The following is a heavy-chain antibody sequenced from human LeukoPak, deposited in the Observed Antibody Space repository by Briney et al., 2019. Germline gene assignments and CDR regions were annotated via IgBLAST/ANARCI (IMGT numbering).Heavy chain of an antibody. CDR3: ARVLAGSTINFDS. J-gene: IGHJ4*02. CDR1: GGSINSGHYY. CDR2: IYNSGST. D-gene: IGHD6-13*01. V-gene: IGHV4-30-4*01. Sequence: PSQTLSLTCTVSGGSINSGHYYWSWIRPPPGKVLEWIGHIYNSGSTTYNPSLKSRVTISVDTSKNQFSLKLYSVTAADTAVYYCARVLAGSTINFDSWGQGTLVTVSS.